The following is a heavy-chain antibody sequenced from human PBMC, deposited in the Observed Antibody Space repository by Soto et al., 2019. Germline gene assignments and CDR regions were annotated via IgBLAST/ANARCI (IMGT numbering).Heavy chain of an antibody. CDR2: ISAYNGNT. D-gene: IGHD2-2*01. V-gene: IGHV1-18*01. CDR3: ARVTPADTWGDYYYYYMDV. Sequence: ASVKVSCKASGYTFTSYGISWVRQAPGQGLEWMGWISAYNGNTNYAQKLQGRVTMTTDTSTSTAYMELRSLRSDDTAVYYCARVTPADTWGDYYYYYMDVWGKGTTVTVSS. CDR1: GYTFTSYG. J-gene: IGHJ6*03.